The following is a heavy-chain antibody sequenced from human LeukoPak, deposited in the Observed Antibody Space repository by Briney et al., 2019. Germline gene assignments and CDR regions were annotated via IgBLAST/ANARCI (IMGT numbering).Heavy chain of an antibody. CDR2: IYYSGST. D-gene: IGHD3-9*01. V-gene: IGHV4-39*01. Sequence: KPSETLSLTCAVYGGSFSGYYWGWIRQPPGKGLEWIGSIYYSGSTYYNPSLKSRVTISVDTSKNQFSLKLSSVTAADTAVYYCASRELRYFDWLLSRDAFDIWGQGTMVTVSS. CDR3: ASRELRYFDWLLSRDAFDI. CDR1: GGSFSGYY. J-gene: IGHJ3*02.